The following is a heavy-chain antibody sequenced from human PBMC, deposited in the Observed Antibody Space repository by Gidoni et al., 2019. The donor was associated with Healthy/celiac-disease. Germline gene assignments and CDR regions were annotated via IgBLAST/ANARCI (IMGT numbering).Heavy chain of an antibody. CDR1: GGSFSVYY. CDR3: ARRDRIAAAGTLDL. V-gene: IGHV4-34*01. D-gene: IGHD6-13*01. CDR2: INHSGST. J-gene: IGHJ2*01. Sequence: QVQLQQWAAGLLKPSETLSFTCAVYGGSFSVYYWRWIRHPPGKGLEWIGEINHSGSTNYNPSLKSRVTISVDTSKNQFSLKLSSVTAADTAVYYCARRDRIAAAGTLDLWGRGTLVTVSS.